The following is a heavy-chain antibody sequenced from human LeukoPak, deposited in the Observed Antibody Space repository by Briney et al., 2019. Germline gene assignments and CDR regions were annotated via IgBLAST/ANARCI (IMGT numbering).Heavy chain of an antibody. CDR3: ARDHSSADYLGVFGY. D-gene: IGHD3-22*01. CDR1: GDSLSSDY. CDR2: IYSGGST. Sequence: SETLSLTCTVSGDSLSSDYWSWIRQPAGKGLEWIGRIYSGGSTSYNPSLRSRVSMSVDTSKNQFSLRLSSVTAADTAVYFCARDHSSADYLGVFGYWGQGTLVTVSS. J-gene: IGHJ4*02. V-gene: IGHV4-4*07.